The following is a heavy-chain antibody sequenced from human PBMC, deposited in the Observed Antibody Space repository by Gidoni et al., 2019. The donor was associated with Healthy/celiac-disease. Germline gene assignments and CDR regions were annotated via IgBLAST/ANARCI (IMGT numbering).Heavy chain of an antibody. D-gene: IGHD4-17*01. J-gene: IGHJ5*02. Sequence: VQLQESGPGLVKPSEPLSLTCPVPGGSISSYYWSWIRQPPGKGLEWIGYIYYSGSTNYNPSLKSRVTISVDTSKNQFSLKLSSVTAADTAVYYCARHQGGDYGDYGDWFDPWGQGTLVTVSS. CDR2: IYYSGST. CDR1: GGSISSYY. V-gene: IGHV4-59*08. CDR3: ARHQGGDYGDYGDWFDP.